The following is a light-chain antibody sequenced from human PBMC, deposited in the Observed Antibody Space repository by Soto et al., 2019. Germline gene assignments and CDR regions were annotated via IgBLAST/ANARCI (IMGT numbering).Light chain of an antibody. CDR2: EVS. J-gene: IGLJ1*01. V-gene: IGLV2-14*01. CDR3: SSYTGSTTYV. Sequence: QSVLTQPASVSWSPGQSITISCTGTSSDVGGYNYVSWYQQHPGKAPKLMIYEVSNRPSGVSNRFSGSKSGNTASLTISGLQTEDEADYYCSSYTGSTTYVFGTGTKVTVL. CDR1: SSDVGGYNY.